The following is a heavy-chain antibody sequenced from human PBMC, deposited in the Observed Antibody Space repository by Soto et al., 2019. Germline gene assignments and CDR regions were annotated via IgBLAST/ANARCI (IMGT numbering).Heavy chain of an antibody. J-gene: IGHJ6*02. Sequence: PSEALSLTCTVSGGSISSSSYYWGWIRQPPGKGLEWIGSIYYSGSTYYNPSLKSRVTISVDMSKNQFSLKLSSVTAADTAVYYCARHFREYYYYYYGMDVWGQGTTVTVSS. CDR1: GGSISSSSYY. CDR2: IYYSGST. CDR3: ARHFREYYYYYYGMDV. D-gene: IGHD3-10*01. V-gene: IGHV4-39*01.